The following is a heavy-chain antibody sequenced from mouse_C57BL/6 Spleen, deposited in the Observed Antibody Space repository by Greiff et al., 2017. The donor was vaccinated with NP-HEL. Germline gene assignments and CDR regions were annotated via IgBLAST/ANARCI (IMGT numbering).Heavy chain of an antibody. D-gene: IGHD1-1*01. CDR2: IDPEDGET. V-gene: IGHV14-2*01. CDR3: AITTVVAPYFDY. Sequence: DVKLQESGAELVKPGASVKLSCTASGFNIKDYYMHWVKQRTEQGLEWIGRIDPEDGETKYAPKFQGKATITADTSSNTAYLQLSSLTSEDTAVYYCAITTVVAPYFDYWGQGTTLTVSS. CDR1: GFNIKDYY. J-gene: IGHJ2*01.